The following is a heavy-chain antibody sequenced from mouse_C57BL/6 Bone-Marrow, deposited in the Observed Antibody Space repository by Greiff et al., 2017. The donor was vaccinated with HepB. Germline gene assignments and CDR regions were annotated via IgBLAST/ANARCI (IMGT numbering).Heavy chain of an antibody. CDR1: GISITTGNYR. J-gene: IGHJ4*01. CDR2: IYYSGTI. D-gene: IGHD2-5*01. CDR3: ARYSNYESAMDY. V-gene: IGHV3-5*01. Sequence: DVKLQESGPGLVKPSQTVFLTCTVTGISITTGNYRWSWIRQFPGNKLEWIGYIYYSGTITYNPSLTSRTTITRDTPKNQFFLEMNSLTAEDTATYYCARYSNYESAMDYWGQGTSVPVSS.